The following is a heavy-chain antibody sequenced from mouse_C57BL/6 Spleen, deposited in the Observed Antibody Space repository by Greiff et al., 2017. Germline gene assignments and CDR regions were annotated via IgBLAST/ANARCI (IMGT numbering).Heavy chain of an antibody. CDR2: IYPGSGST. CDR1: GYTFTSYW. Sequence: QVQLQQSGAELVKPGASVKMSCKASGYTFTSYWITWVKQRPGQGLEWIGDIYPGSGSTNYNEKFKSKATLTVDTSSSTAYMQLSSLTSEDSAVYYCARGVGIYYAMDYWGQGTSVTVSS. CDR3: ARGVGIYYAMDY. V-gene: IGHV1-55*01. J-gene: IGHJ4*01.